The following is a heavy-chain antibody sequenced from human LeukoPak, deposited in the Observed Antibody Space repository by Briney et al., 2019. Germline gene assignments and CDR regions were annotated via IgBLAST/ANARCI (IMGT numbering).Heavy chain of an antibody. CDR2: ISSSGSTI. CDR1: GVTFSSYE. D-gene: IGHD6-6*01. J-gene: IGHJ6*03. Sequence: GGSLRLSCAASGVTFSSYEMNWGRQAPGEGLEWVSYISSSGSTIYYADSVKGRFTISRDNAKNSLYLQMNSLRAEDDTAVYYCARGFGSSIPYSYYYYLDVWGKGTTVTVSS. CDR3: ARGFGSSIPYSYYYYLDV. V-gene: IGHV3-48*03.